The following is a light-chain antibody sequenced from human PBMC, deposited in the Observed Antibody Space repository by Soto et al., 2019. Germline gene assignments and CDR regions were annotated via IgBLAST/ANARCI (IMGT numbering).Light chain of an antibody. CDR1: KSLSSS. V-gene: IGKV1-39*01. CDR3: QQYFRYPWT. CDR2: AAS. Sequence: VHMTRSPSSLSAAVGDRVTITCPATKSLSSSLNWYQQKPGKAPNLVIYAASTLQSGVPSRFRGSGSGTDFTLTISCLQSEDFATYYCQQYFRYPWTFGQGTNVDIK. J-gene: IGKJ1*01.